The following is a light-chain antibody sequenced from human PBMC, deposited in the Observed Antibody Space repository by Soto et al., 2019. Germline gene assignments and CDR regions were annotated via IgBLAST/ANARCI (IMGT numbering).Light chain of an antibody. CDR2: DAS. V-gene: IGKV3-11*01. CDR1: QSVSSY. CDR3: QQRSNWPPYT. J-gene: IGKJ2*01. Sequence: EIVLTQSPATLSLSPGERATLSCRASQSVSSYLAWYQQKPGQAPRRLIYDASNRATGIPARFSGSGSGTDFTLNISSLEPEDFAVYYCQQRSNWPPYTFGQGTKLEIK.